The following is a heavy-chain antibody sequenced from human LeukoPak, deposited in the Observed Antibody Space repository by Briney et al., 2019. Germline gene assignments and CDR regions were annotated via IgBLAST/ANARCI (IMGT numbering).Heavy chain of an antibody. D-gene: IGHD5-12*01. Sequence: GESLQISCQISGYSFTNYWIGWVRQMPGKGLEWMGIIYPGDSDTRYSPSFQGQVTISADKSISTAYLQWSSLKASATAMYYCARLYGGYDWGLIDYWGQGTLVTVSS. CDR2: IYPGDSDT. V-gene: IGHV5-51*01. CDR1: GYSFTNYW. CDR3: ARLYGGYDWGLIDY. J-gene: IGHJ4*02.